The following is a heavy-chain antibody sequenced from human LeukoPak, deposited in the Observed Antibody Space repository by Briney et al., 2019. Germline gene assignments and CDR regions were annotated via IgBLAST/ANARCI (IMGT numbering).Heavy chain of an antibody. CDR1: GFTFSSYW. Sequence: PGGSLRLSCAASGFTFSSYWMSWVRQAPGKGLEWVANIKQDGSEKYYVDSVKGRFTISRDNAKNSLYLQMNSLRAEDTAVYYCARDGGYSSSWRTEYFQHWGQGTLVTVSS. D-gene: IGHD6-13*01. CDR3: ARDGGYSSSWRTEYFQH. J-gene: IGHJ1*01. V-gene: IGHV3-7*03. CDR2: IKQDGSEK.